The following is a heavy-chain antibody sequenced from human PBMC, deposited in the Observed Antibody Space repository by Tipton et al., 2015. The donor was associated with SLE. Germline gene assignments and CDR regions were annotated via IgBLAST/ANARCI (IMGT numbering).Heavy chain of an antibody. V-gene: IGHV4-59*01. J-gene: IGHJ6*03. CDR2: IYYSGST. CDR3: ARGSGSSSAHYYYYYMDV. CDR1: GGSISSYY. Sequence: TLSLTCTVSGGSISSYYWSWIRQPPGKGLEWIGYIYYSGSTNYNPSLKSRVTISVDTSKNQLSLKLSSVTAADTAVYYCARGSGSSSAHYYYYYMDVWGQGTTVTVSS. D-gene: IGHD6-6*01.